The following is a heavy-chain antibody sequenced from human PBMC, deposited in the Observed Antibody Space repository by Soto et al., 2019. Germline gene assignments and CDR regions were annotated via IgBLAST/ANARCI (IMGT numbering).Heavy chain of an antibody. CDR1: NDSIRSGNYY. D-gene: IGHD6-13*01. Sequence: SETLSLTCTVSNDSIRSGNYYWAWIRQPPGRGLEWMGSLSYLGTTDYNPSLKSRVTISKDASKNQFSLKLTSVTAADTAVYYCARYRREAVAGYTLDNWGQGILVTVSS. V-gene: IGHV4-39*01. CDR3: ARYRREAVAGYTLDN. CDR2: LSYLGTT. J-gene: IGHJ4*02.